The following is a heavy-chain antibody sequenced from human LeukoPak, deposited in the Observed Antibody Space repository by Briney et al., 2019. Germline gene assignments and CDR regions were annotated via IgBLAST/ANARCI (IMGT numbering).Heavy chain of an antibody. CDR2: ISAYNGNT. D-gene: IGHD5-24*01. CDR1: GYTFTSYG. Sequence: ASVKVSCKASGYTFTSYGISWVRQAPGQRLEWMGWISAYNGNTNYAQKFQGRVTITADESTSTAYMELSSLRSEDTAVYYCARAAVEMATIWSNILDYWGQGTLVTVSS. V-gene: IGHV1-18*01. J-gene: IGHJ4*02. CDR3: ARAAVEMATIWSNILDY.